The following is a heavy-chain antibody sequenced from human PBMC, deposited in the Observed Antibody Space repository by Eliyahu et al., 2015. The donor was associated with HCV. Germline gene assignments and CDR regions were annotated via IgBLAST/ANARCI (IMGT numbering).Heavy chain of an antibody. CDR2: IIKRTDAT. V-gene: IGHV3-23*01. CDR3: VKGAWLDY. Sequence: EVQLLESGGGLVQPGGSLRLSCEASGFSFSTYDMSWGRLAPGKGLEWVSVIIKRTDATYYADSVKGRFTISRDNSKNTLYLEMNSLRAEDTAVYYCVKGAWLDYWGQGTLVTVSS. D-gene: IGHD5-12*01. CDR1: GFSFSTYD. J-gene: IGHJ4*02.